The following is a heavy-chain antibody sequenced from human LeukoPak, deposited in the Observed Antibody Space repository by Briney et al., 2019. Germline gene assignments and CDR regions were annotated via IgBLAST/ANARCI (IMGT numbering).Heavy chain of an antibody. D-gene: IGHD3-22*01. CDR2: ISYDGSNK. V-gene: IGHV3-30-3*01. Sequence: PGGSLRLSCAASGFTFSSYAMHWVRQAPGKGLEWVAVISYDGSNKYYADSVKGRFTISRDNSKNTLYLQMNSLRAEDTAVYYSARGGYYYESSGYYSFDYWGQGTLVTVSS. CDR3: ARGGYYYESSGYYSFDY. CDR1: GFTFSSYA. J-gene: IGHJ4*02.